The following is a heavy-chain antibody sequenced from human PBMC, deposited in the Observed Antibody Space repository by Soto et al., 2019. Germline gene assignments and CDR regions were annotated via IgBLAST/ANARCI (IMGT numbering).Heavy chain of an antibody. J-gene: IGHJ4*02. CDR1: GYSFSGYY. D-gene: IGHD6-25*01. CDR3: VSLQTSGWPGVH. V-gene: IGHV1-2*02. Sequence: ASVKFSCKASGYSFSGYYIRWVRQAPGQGPEWLGWIYPNTETTDSSKKFQGRVTMTSDMSTRTVYMELRDLRSDDTAVYYCVSLQTSGWPGVHWGQGTLVTVSS. CDR2: IYPNTETT.